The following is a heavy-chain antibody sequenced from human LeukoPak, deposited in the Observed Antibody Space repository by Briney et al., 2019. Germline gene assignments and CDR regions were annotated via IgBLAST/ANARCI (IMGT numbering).Heavy chain of an antibody. D-gene: IGHD5-12*01. V-gene: IGHV3-30-3*01. J-gene: IGHJ4*02. CDR3: ARRHSGYNLDY. Sequence: GRSLRLSCAASGFTFSSYAMHWVRQAPGKGLEWVAVISYDGSNKYYADSVKGRFTISRDNSKNTLYLQMNSLRAEDTAVYYCARRHSGYNLDYWGQGTLVTVSS. CDR2: ISYDGSNK. CDR1: GFTFSSYA.